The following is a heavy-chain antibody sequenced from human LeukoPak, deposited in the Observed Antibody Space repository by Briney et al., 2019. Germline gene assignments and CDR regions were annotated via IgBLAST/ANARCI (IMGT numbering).Heavy chain of an antibody. Sequence: GASVKVSCKASGYTFTDYYMHWVRQAPGQGLEWMGRINPNSGGTNYAQKFQARVIMTRDTSISTAYMELSRLRSDDTASYYCARAAYYYDGSGYYLGDWGQGTLVTVSS. D-gene: IGHD3-22*01. CDR3: ARAAYYYDGSGYYLGD. CDR2: INPNSGGT. CDR1: GYTFTDYY. V-gene: IGHV1-2*06. J-gene: IGHJ4*02.